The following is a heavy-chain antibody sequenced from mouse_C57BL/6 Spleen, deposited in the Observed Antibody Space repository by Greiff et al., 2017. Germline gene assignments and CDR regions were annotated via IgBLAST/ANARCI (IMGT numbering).Heavy chain of an antibody. D-gene: IGHD1-1*01. CDR3: ARMDYYGSSYNYAMDY. J-gene: IGHJ4*01. CDR2: IDPEDGET. CDR1: GFNIKDYY. V-gene: IGHV14-2*01. Sequence: VQLKQSGAELVKPGASVKLSCTASGFNIKDYYMHWVKQRTEQGLEWIGRIDPEDGETKYAPKFKGKATITADTSSNTAYLQLSSLTSEDTAVYYCARMDYYGSSYNYAMDYWGQGTSVTVSS.